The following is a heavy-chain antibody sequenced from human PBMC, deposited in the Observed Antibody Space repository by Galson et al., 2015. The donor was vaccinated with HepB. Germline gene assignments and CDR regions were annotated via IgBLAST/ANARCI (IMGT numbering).Heavy chain of an antibody. CDR2: IKSKTDGRTT. V-gene: IGHV3-15*01. J-gene: IGHJ4*02. Sequence: SLRLSCAASGFTFSNAWMSWVRQAPGKGLEWVGRIKSKTDGRTTDYAAPVKGRFTISRDDSKNTLYLQMNSLKTEDTAVYYCTTGPDLFDYWGQGTLVTVSS. CDR3: TTGPDLFDY. D-gene: IGHD1-14*01. CDR1: GFTFSNAW.